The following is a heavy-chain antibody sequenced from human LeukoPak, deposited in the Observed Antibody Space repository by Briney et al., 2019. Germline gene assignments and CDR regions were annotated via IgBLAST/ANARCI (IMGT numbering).Heavy chain of an antibody. J-gene: IGHJ4*02. Sequence: PGGSLRLSCAASGFTFRRYEMNWVRQAPGKGLEWVSYIASSGSNIYYAHSVKGRFTISRDNAKNSLYLQMNSLRVEDTAVYYCARAVAGRPFDYWGQGTVVTVSS. D-gene: IGHD6-19*01. CDR1: GFTFRRYE. CDR3: ARAVAGRPFDY. CDR2: IASSGSNI. V-gene: IGHV3-48*03.